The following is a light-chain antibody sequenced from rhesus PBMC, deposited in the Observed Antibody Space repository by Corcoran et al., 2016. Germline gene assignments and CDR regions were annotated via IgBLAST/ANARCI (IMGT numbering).Light chain of an antibody. J-gene: IGKJ4*01. V-gene: IGKV1-37*02. CDR3: QQYNSDPLT. CDR2: HAS. CDR1: QAIRSY. Sequence: DIQMTQSPSSLSASVGDRVTITCRASQAIRSYLAWYQKKPGKATKSLIYHASTLERGVQSRFSGSGTRTELTLTISSLQSEDFAAYYCQQYNSDPLTFGGGTKVEIK.